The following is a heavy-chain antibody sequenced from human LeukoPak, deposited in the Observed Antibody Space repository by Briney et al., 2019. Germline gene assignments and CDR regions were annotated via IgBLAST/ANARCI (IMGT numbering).Heavy chain of an antibody. J-gene: IGHJ6*02. D-gene: IGHD3-9*01. CDR1: GYTFTSYA. Sequence: ASVKVSCKASGYTFTSYAMHWVSQAPGQRLEWMGWINAGNGNTKYSQKFQGRVTITRDTSASTAYMELSSLRSEDTAVYYCARSYYDIFRDYYYYGMDVWGQGTTVTVSS. CDR3: ARSYYDIFRDYYYYGMDV. CDR2: INAGNGNT. V-gene: IGHV1-3*01.